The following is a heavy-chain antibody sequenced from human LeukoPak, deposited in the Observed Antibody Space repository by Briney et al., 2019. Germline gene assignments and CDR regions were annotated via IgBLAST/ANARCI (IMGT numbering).Heavy chain of an antibody. V-gene: IGHV4-59*01. Sequence: PSETLSLTCAVSGGSISGFYWSWIRQPPGKGLDWIGYIYHSGDSNYNPSLKSRVTISVDTSKNQFSLKLSSVTAADTAVYYCARDLRNWFDPWGQGTLVTVSS. CDR1: GGSISGFY. J-gene: IGHJ5*02. CDR3: ARDLRNWFDP. CDR2: IYHSGDS.